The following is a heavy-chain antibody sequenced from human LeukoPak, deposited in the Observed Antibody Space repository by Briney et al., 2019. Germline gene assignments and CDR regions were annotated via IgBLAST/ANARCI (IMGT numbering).Heavy chain of an antibody. CDR2: IYTSGST. Sequence: PSETLSLTCTVSGGSISSGSYYWSWIRQPAGKGLEWIGRIYTSGSTNYNPSLKSRVTISVDTSKNQFSLKLSSVTAADTAVYYCARDQTMVRGVITRGHWFDPWGQGTLVTVSS. D-gene: IGHD3-10*01. J-gene: IGHJ5*02. CDR3: ARDQTMVRGVITRGHWFDP. V-gene: IGHV4-61*02. CDR1: GGSISSGSYY.